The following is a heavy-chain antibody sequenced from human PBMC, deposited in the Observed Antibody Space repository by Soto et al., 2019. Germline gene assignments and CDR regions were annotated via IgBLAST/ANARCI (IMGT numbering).Heavy chain of an antibody. Sequence: ASVKVSCKAFGYTFTSYYMHWVRQAPGQGLEWMGIINPSGGSTSYAQKFQGRVTMTRDTSTSTVYMELNSLRAEDTAVYFCAKSYCSRTTCARGYFDYWGQGTLVTVSS. J-gene: IGHJ4*02. CDR3: AKSYCSRTTCARGYFDY. V-gene: IGHV1-46*01. D-gene: IGHD2-2*01. CDR1: GYTFTSYY. CDR2: INPSGGST.